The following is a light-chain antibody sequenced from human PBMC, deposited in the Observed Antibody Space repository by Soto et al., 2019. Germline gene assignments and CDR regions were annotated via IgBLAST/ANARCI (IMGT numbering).Light chain of an antibody. Sequence: DIQMTQSPSTLSASVGDRVTITCRASQSISNWLDWYQQKPGKAPKLLIYRASSLESGVPSRFSGSGSGTEFTLTISSLQPDDLATYYCQQYNSYSPRLTFGGATKVETK. CDR1: QSISNW. CDR2: RAS. V-gene: IGKV1-5*03. CDR3: QQYNSYSPRLT. J-gene: IGKJ4*01.